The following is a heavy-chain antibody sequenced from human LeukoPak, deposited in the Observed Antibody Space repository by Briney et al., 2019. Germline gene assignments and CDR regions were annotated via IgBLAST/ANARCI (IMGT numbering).Heavy chain of an antibody. CDR2: ISSSGSTI. Sequence: GGSLRLSXAASGFPFSDYYMSWIRQAPGKGLEWVSYISSSGSTIYYADSVKGRFTISRDNAKNSLYLQMNSLRAEDTAVYYCARAVYSYGLIDYWGQGTLVTVSS. CDR3: ARAVYSYGLIDY. V-gene: IGHV3-11*04. J-gene: IGHJ4*02. CDR1: GFPFSDYY. D-gene: IGHD5-18*01.